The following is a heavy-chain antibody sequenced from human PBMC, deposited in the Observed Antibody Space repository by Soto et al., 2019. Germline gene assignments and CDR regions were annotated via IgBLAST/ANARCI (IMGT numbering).Heavy chain of an antibody. CDR1: GYTFTNYY. J-gene: IGHJ4*02. CDR2: ISPSGRST. V-gene: IGHV1-46*03. Sequence: QVQLVQSGAEVKKPGASVKVSCKASGYTFTNYYMHWVRQAPGQGLEWMGIISPSGRSTSYAQRFQGRVTMTRDTSTSTVYMDLSSLRSEDTAVYYCVRGSGTYLFDYWGQGTLVTVSS. D-gene: IGHD3-10*01. CDR3: VRGSGTYLFDY.